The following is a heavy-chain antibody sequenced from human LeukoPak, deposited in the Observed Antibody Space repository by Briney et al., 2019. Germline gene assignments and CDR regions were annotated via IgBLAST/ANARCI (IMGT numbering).Heavy chain of an antibody. CDR3: ARDGNYDFWSGYYKGGDAFDI. D-gene: IGHD3-3*01. J-gene: IGHJ3*02. V-gene: IGHV3-11*04. Sequence: KTGGSLRLSCAASGFTFSDYYMSWIRQAPGKGLEWVSYISSSGSTIYYADSVKGRFTISRDNAKNSLYLQMNSLRAEDTAVYYCARDGNYDFWSGYYKGGDAFDIWGQGTMVTVSS. CDR2: ISSSGSTI. CDR1: GFTFSDYY.